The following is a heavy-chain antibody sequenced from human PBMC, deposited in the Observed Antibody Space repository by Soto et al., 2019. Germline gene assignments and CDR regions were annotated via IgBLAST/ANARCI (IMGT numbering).Heavy chain of an antibody. J-gene: IGHJ3*02. V-gene: IGHV5-51*01. D-gene: IGHD3-3*01. Sequence: GESLKISCKGSGYSFTSYWIGWVRQMPGKGLEWMGIIYPGDSDTRYSPSFQGQVTISADKSISTAYLQWSSLKASDTAMYYCARREGDFWSGSGDDAFDIWGQGTMVTVSS. CDR3: ARREGDFWSGSGDDAFDI. CDR1: GYSFTSYW. CDR2: IYPGDSDT.